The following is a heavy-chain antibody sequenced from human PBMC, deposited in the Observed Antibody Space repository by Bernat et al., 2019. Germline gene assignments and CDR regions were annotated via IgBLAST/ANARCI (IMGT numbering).Heavy chain of an antibody. CDR3: AGSVLDSRGWYVGVSYSDGMDV. CDR2: IYYSGST. J-gene: IGHJ6*02. V-gene: IGHV4-39*01. D-gene: IGHD6-19*01. Sequence: QLQLQESGPGLVKPSETLSLTCTVSGGSISSSSYYWGWIRQPPGKGLEWIGSIYYSGSTYYNPSLKSRVTISVETSKNQFSLKWASVTAAGTAVYDCAGSVLDSRGWYVGVSYSDGMDVWGQGTTVTVSS. CDR1: GGSISSSSYY.